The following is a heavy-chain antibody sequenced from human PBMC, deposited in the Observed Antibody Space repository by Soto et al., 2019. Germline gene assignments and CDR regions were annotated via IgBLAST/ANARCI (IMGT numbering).Heavy chain of an antibody. V-gene: IGHV4-30-4*01. Sequence: SETLSLTCTVSGGSISSGDYYWGWIRQPPGKGLEWIGYIYYSGSTYYNPSLKGRVTISVDTSKNQFSLKLSSVTAADTAVYYCARDRPYYDILTGPSGFDPWGQGTLVTVSS. CDR1: GGSISSGDYY. CDR3: ARDRPYYDILTGPSGFDP. CDR2: IYYSGST. D-gene: IGHD3-9*01. J-gene: IGHJ5*02.